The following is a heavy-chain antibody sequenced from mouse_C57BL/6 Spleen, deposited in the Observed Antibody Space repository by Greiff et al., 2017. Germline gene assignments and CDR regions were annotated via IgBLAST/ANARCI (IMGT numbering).Heavy chain of an antibody. CDR1: GYTFTSYW. J-gene: IGHJ4*01. Sequence: QVQLQQPGAELVKPGASVKLSCKASGYTFTSYWMHWVKQRPGQGLEWIGMIHPNSGSTNYNEKFKSKATLTVDKSSSTAYMQLSSLTSEDSAVYYCARSKYYDYDGYAMDYWGQGTSVTVSS. CDR3: ARSKYYDYDGYAMDY. D-gene: IGHD2-4*01. CDR2: IHPNSGST. V-gene: IGHV1-64*01.